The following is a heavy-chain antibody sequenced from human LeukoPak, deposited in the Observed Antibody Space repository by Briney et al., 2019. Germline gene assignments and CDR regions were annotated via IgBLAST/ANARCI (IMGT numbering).Heavy chain of an antibody. CDR3: AKDSGGNQFSYYMDV. D-gene: IGHD4-23*01. Sequence: GGSLRLSCAASGFTFSNYGIHWVRQAPGKGLEWVAFIWYDGSNKYYADSVKGRFTISRDNSKNTLYLQMNSLRAEDTAVYYCAKDSGGNQFSYYMDVWGKGTTVTVSS. CDR1: GFTFSNYG. CDR2: IWYDGSNK. J-gene: IGHJ6*03. V-gene: IGHV3-30*02.